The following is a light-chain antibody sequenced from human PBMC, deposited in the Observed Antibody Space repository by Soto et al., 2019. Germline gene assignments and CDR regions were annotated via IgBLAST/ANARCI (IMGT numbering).Light chain of an antibody. CDR2: DVN. Sequence: QSALTQPASVSGSPGQSIAISCTGSSSDIGAYNYVFWYQQHPGKAPKLMIYDVNNRPSGVSDRFSGSKSGNTASLTISGLQAEDEADYYCSSYTSDSTYVLGTGTKLTVL. J-gene: IGLJ1*01. V-gene: IGLV2-14*03. CDR3: SSYTSDSTYV. CDR1: SSDIGAYNY.